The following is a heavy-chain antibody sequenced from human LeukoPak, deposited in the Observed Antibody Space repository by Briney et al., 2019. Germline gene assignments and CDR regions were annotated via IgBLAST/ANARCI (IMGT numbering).Heavy chain of an antibody. CDR1: GFTFSSYS. D-gene: IGHD5-24*01. V-gene: IGHV3-21*04. Sequence: GGSLRLSCAASGFTFSSYSMNWVRQAPGKGLEWVSSISSSSSYIYYADSVKGRFTISRDNAKNSLYLQMNSLRAEDTAVYYCAKGDGYSNFDYWGQGTLVTVSS. J-gene: IGHJ4*02. CDR2: ISSSSSYI. CDR3: AKGDGYSNFDY.